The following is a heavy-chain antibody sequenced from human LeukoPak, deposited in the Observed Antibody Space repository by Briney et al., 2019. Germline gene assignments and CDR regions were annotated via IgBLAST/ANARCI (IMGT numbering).Heavy chain of an antibody. J-gene: IGHJ4*02. D-gene: IGHD2-21*02. CDR1: GYTFTSYG. CDR3: ARVIPCGGDCYSRGYYFDY. Sequence: ASVKVSCKASGYTFTSYGISWVRQAPGQGVEWMGWISAYNGNTNYAQKLQGRVTMTTDTSTSTAYMELRSLRSDDTAVYYCARVIPCGGDCYSRGYYFDYWGQGTLVTVSS. V-gene: IGHV1-18*01. CDR2: ISAYNGNT.